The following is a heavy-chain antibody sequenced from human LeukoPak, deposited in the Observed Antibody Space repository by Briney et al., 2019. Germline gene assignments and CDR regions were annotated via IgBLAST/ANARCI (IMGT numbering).Heavy chain of an antibody. CDR3: ARGRDYYDSSGNFDY. J-gene: IGHJ4*02. V-gene: IGHV3-21*01. D-gene: IGHD3-22*01. CDR2: ISSSSSYI. Sequence: GGSLRLSCAASGFTFSSYSMNWVRQAPGKGLEWVSSISSSSSYIYYADSVKGRFTISRDNAKNPLYLQMNSLRAEDTAVYYCARGRDYYDSSGNFDYWGQGTLVTVSS. CDR1: GFTFSSYS.